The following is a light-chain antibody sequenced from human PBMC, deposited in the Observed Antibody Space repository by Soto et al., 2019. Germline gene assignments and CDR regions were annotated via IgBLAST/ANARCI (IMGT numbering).Light chain of an antibody. CDR3: QQRSNWPPT. CDR1: QSVSSN. CDR2: GAS. J-gene: IGKJ4*01. V-gene: IGKV3-11*01. Sequence: EIVLTQSTAPLSVSPGERATLSCMASQSVSSNLAWYQQKPGQAPRLLIYGASNRATGIPARFSGSGSGTDFTLTISSLEPEDFAVYYCQQRSNWPPTFGGGTKVDI.